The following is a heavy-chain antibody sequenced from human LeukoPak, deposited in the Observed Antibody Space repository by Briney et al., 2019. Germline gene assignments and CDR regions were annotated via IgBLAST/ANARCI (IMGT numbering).Heavy chain of an antibody. CDR1: GGTFSSYA. D-gene: IGHD6-19*01. CDR2: IIPIFGTA. V-gene: IGHV1-69*05. CDR3: ARGRRIAVAGTGGYRYFDL. Sequence: ASVRVSCKASGGTFSSYAISWVRQAPGQGLEWMGGIIPIFGTANYAQKFQGRVTITTDESTSTAYMELSSLRSEDTAVYYCARGRRIAVAGTGGYRYFDLWGRGTLVTVSS. J-gene: IGHJ2*01.